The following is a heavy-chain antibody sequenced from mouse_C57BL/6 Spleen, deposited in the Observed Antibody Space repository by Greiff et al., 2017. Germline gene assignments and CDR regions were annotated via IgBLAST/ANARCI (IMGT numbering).Heavy chain of an antibody. J-gene: IGHJ4*01. D-gene: IGHD1-1*01. CDR1: GFTFSSYG. V-gene: IGHV5-6*01. Sequence: DVHLVESGGDLVKPGGSLKLSCAASGFTFSSYGMSWVRQTPDKRLEWVATISSGGSYTYYPDSVKGRFTISSDNAKNTLYLQMSSLKSEDTAMYYCARNYYGSRNYAMDYWGQGTSVTVSS. CDR3: ARNYYGSRNYAMDY. CDR2: ISSGGSYT.